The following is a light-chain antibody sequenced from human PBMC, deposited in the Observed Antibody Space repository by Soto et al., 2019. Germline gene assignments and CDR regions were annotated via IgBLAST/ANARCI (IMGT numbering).Light chain of an antibody. J-gene: IGKJ5*01. V-gene: IGKV1-39*01. CDR3: QQIHSTPRT. CDR1: QSISSY. CDR2: AAS. Sequence: DIQMTQSPSSLSASVGDRVTITCRASQSISSYLNWYQQKPGKAPKLLIYAASSLQSGVPSRFSGSGSGTDFTLTISSLQPEDFATYYCQQIHSTPRTFGQGTRLEIK.